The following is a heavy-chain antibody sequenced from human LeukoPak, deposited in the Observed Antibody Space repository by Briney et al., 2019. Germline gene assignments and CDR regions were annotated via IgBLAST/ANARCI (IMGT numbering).Heavy chain of an antibody. CDR2: IYYSGST. CDR3: ARGREWELPYFDY. Sequence: KPSQTLSLTCTVSGGSISSGGYYWSWIRQHPGKGLEWIGYIYYSGSTYYNPSLKSRVTISVDTSKNQFSLKLSSVTAADTAVYYCARGREWELPYFDYWGQGTLVTVSS. V-gene: IGHV4-31*03. J-gene: IGHJ4*02. CDR1: GGSISSGGYY. D-gene: IGHD1-26*01.